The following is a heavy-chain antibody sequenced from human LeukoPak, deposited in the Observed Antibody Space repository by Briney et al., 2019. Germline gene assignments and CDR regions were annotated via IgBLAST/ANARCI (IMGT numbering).Heavy chain of an antibody. J-gene: IGHJ5*02. D-gene: IGHD1-26*01. Sequence: ASVKVSFKASGYIFTSYYMHWVRQAPGQGLEWMGIINPSGGSTSYAQKFQGRVTMTRDTSTSTVYMELSSLRSEDTAVYYCARAGVGATVRNWFNPWGQGTLVTVSS. CDR3: ARAGVGATVRNWFNP. CDR1: GYIFTSYY. V-gene: IGHV1-46*01. CDR2: INPSGGST.